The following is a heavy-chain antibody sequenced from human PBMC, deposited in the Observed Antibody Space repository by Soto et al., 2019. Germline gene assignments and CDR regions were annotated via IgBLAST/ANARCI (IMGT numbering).Heavy chain of an antibody. CDR2: IRSSSSYI. V-gene: IGHV3-21*01. CDR1: GFTFSSYS. J-gene: IGHJ4*02. Sequence: EVQLVESGGGLVKPGGSLRLSCAASGFTFSSYSMNWVRQAPGKGLEWVSSIRSSSSYIYYADSVKGRFTISRDNDKNSLYLQMNSLRAEDTAVYYCARDSGGSYSGADYWGQGTLVTVSS. D-gene: IGHD1-26*01. CDR3: ARDSGGSYSGADY.